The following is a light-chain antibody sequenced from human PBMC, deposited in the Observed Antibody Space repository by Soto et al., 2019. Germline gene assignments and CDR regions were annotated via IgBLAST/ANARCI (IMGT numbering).Light chain of an antibody. CDR2: DAS. V-gene: IGKV1-5*01. CDR3: QQYKSYSLT. J-gene: IGKJ1*01. Sequence: IQMTHSPSTLSASVGDRVTITCRASQSIGDWLAWYQQKPGTAPKLLIYDASSLESGVPSRFSGSGSGTEFTLTITGLQPDDFAAYYCQQYKSYSLTFGQGTKVDIK. CDR1: QSIGDW.